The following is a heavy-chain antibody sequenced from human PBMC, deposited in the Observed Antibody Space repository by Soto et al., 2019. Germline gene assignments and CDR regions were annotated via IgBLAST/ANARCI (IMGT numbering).Heavy chain of an antibody. CDR2: ISYDGSNN. D-gene: IGHD5-18*01. CDR3: AKDIVKYTYGACEY. Sequence: GGSLRLSCAASGFTFSSYGMYCVRQAPGKGLEWVAAISYDGSNNYHADSVKGRFTISRDNSKNTIYLQLNSLRTEDTAVYYCAKDIVKYTYGACEYWGQGVMVTVSS. J-gene: IGHJ4*02. V-gene: IGHV3-30*18. CDR1: GFTFSSYG.